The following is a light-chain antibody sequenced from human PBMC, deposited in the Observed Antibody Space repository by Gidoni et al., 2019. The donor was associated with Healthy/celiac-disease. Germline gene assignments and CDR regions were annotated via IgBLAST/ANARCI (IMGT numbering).Light chain of an antibody. CDR1: QSVSSSY. J-gene: IGKJ4*01. CDR2: GAS. CDR3: QQYGSSPLT. V-gene: IGKV3-20*01. Sequence: ESVFTQSPGTLSLSPGERATLSCRASQSVSSSYLAWYQQKHGQAPRLLIYGASSRATGIPDRFSGSGSGTDFTLTISRLEPEDFAVYYCQQYGSSPLTFGGGTKVEIK.